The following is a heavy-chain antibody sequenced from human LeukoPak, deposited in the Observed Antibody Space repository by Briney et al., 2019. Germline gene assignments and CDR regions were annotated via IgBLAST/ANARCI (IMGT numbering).Heavy chain of an antibody. V-gene: IGHV1-69*01. Sequence: SVKVSCKASGGTFSSYAISWVRQAPGQGLEWMGGIIPIFGTANYAQKFQGRVTITADESTSTAYMELSSLRSEDTAVYYCARAVDGSYRRTWFDSWGQGTLVTVSS. D-gene: IGHD1-26*01. CDR1: GGTFSSYA. CDR3: ARAVDGSYRRTWFDS. CDR2: IIPIFGTA. J-gene: IGHJ5*01.